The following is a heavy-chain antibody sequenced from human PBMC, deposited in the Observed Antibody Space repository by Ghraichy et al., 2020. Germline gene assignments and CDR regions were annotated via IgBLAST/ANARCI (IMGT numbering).Heavy chain of an antibody. CDR1: GFSVSNYS. CDR3: ARAPFGRGSPGLDG. CDR2: ISRSGSYI. Sequence: LSLTCAASGFSVSNYSMNWVRQAPGKGLEWVSAISRSGSYIYYADSVKGRFIISRDNAKNSVYLQMNSLRVEDTAVYYCARAPFGRGSPGLDGWGQGTTVPVSS. J-gene: IGHJ6*02. V-gene: IGHV3-21*01. D-gene: IGHD3-16*01.